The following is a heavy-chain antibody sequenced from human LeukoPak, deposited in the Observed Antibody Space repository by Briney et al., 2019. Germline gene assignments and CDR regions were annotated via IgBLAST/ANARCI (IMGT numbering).Heavy chain of an antibody. CDR3: ARDPSYDSSGYPPYYYYGMDV. V-gene: IGHV1-69*04. Sequence: SVKVSCKASGGTFSSYAISWVRQAPGQGLEWMGRIIPIFGIANYAQKFQGRVTITADKSTSTAYMELSSLRSEDTAVYYCARDPSYDSSGYPPYYYYGMDVWGQGTTVTVSS. D-gene: IGHD3-22*01. CDR2: IIPIFGIA. J-gene: IGHJ6*02. CDR1: GGTFSSYA.